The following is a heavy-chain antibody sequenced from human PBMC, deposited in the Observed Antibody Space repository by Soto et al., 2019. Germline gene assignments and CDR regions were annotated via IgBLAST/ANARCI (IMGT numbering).Heavy chain of an antibody. V-gene: IGHV1-18*01. CDR3: AREGPRPYYYYGMDV. CDR1: GYTFTMSG. J-gene: IGHJ6*02. Sequence: QVQLVQSGAEVKKPGASVTVSCKSSGYTFTMSGISWVRQAPGQGLEWMGWISGYNGNTNYEQKFQDRVTMTTDTSTNTAYMELRSLRSDDTAVYYCAREGPRPYYYYGMDVWGQGTTVTVSS. CDR2: ISGYNGNT.